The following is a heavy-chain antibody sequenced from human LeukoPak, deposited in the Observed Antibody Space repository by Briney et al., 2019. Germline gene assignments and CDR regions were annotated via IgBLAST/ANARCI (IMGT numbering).Heavy chain of an antibody. V-gene: IGHV1-18*01. CDR2: ISAYNGNT. CDR1: GYTFTSYG. CDR3: ARTNIVVVPAAMGRYDFWSGYYKGGIDY. J-gene: IGHJ4*02. D-gene: IGHD2-2*01. Sequence: ASVKVSCKASGYTFTSYGISWVRQAPGQGLEWMGWISAYNGNTNYAQKLQGRVTMTTDTSTSTAYMELRSLRSDDTAVYYCARTNIVVVPAAMGRYDFWSGYYKGGIDYWGQGTLVTVSS.